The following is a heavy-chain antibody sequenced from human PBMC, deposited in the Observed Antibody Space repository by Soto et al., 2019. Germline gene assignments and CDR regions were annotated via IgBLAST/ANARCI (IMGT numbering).Heavy chain of an antibody. CDR1: GGSISSSSYY. J-gene: IGHJ6*02. V-gene: IGHV4-61*01. Sequence: SETLSLTCTVSGGSISSSSYYWSWIRQPPGKGLEWIGYIYYSGSTNYNPSLKSRVTISVDTSKTQFSLKLSSVTAADTALYYCARVSMAAAGSSYYYYGMDVWGQGTTVTVSS. CDR3: ARVSMAAAGSSYYYYGMDV. CDR2: IYYSGST. D-gene: IGHD6-13*01.